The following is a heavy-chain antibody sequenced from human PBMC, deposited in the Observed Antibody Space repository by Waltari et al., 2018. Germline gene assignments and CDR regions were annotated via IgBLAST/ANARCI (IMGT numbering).Heavy chain of an antibody. V-gene: IGHV3-48*01. CDR2: ISSSSSTI. CDR1: GFTFSSYS. CDR3: ARGPGIAAAGTGYFDL. D-gene: IGHD6-13*01. Sequence: ESGGGLVQPGGSLRLSCAASGFTFSSYSMNWVRQAPGKGLEWVSYISSSSSTIYYADSVKGRFTISRDNAKNSLYLQMNSLRAEDTAVYYCARGPGIAAAGTGYFDLWGRGTLVTVSS. J-gene: IGHJ2*01.